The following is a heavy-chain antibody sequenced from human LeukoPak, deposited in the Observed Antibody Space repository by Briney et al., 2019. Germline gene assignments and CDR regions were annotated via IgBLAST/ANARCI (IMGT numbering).Heavy chain of an antibody. D-gene: IGHD3-16*02. Sequence: SETLSLTCAVYGGSFSGYYWSWIRQPPVKGLEWIGEINHSGSTYYNPSLKSRVTISVDTSKNQFSLKLSSVTAADTAVYYCARQYDYVWGSYRTRGGYYFDYWGQGTLVTVSS. CDR2: INHSGST. CDR1: GGSFSGYY. CDR3: ARQYDYVWGSYRTRGGYYFDY. V-gene: IGHV4-34*01. J-gene: IGHJ4*02.